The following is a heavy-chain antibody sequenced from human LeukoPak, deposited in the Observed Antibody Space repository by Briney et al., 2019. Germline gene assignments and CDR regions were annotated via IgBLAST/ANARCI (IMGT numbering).Heavy chain of an antibody. D-gene: IGHD4-17*01. V-gene: IGHV3-15*01. J-gene: IGHJ4*02. Sequence: PGGSLRLSCAASGFPFTNAWMSWVRQAPGKGLEWVGRIKSETGGGTTDYPAPVKGRFSISRDDSKNTLYLQMNSLKTEDTAVYYCTTVTWTTVIAYWGQGTLVTVSS. CDR1: GFPFTNAW. CDR2: IKSETGGGTT. CDR3: TTVTWTTVIAY.